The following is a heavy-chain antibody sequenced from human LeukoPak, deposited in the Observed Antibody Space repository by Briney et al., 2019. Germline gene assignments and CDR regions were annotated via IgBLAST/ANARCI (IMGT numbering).Heavy chain of an antibody. J-gene: IGHJ4*02. CDR1: GYTFTSYD. CDR3: ARERGGPYYYDSSGYWVY. CDR2: MNPNSGNT. Sequence: ASVKVSCKASGYTFTSYDINWVRQATGQGLEWMGWMNPNSGNTGYAQKFQGRVTMTRDTSISTAYMELSRLRSDDTAVYYCARERGGPYYYDSSGYWVYWGQGTLVTVSS. V-gene: IGHV1-8*01. D-gene: IGHD3-22*01.